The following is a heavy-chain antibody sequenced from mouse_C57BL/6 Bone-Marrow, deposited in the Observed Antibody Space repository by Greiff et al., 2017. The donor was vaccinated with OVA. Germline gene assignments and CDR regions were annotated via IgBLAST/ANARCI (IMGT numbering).Heavy chain of an antibody. D-gene: IGHD2-4*01. CDR3: ARHDDYDGGPYWYFDV. V-gene: IGHV5-15*01. J-gene: IGHJ1*03. CDR2: ISNLAYSI. Sequence: EVKVVESGGGLVQPGGSLKLSCAASGFTFSDYGMAWVRQAPRQGPEWVAFISNLAYSIYYADTVTGRVTIPSENAKNTLYREMSRLRSEDTAMYYCARHDDYDGGPYWYFDVWGTGTTVTVSS. CDR1: GFTFSDYG.